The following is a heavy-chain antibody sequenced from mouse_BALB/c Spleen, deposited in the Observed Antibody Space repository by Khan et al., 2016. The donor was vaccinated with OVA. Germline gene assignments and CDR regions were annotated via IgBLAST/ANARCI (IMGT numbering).Heavy chain of an antibody. CDR2: ISSGGSYT. V-gene: IGHV5-6-4*01. Sequence: EVQLVESGGGLVRPGGSLKLSCAASGFSFSSYSMSWVRQTPEKRLEWVATISSGGSYTYYPDSVKGRFTISRDTAKNTQNWQVNSLRSEDTAMYYCTVHRGYYGSSPYFDYWGQGTTLTVSS. J-gene: IGHJ2*01. CDR1: GFSFSSYS. D-gene: IGHD1-1*01. CDR3: TVHRGYYGSSPYFDY.